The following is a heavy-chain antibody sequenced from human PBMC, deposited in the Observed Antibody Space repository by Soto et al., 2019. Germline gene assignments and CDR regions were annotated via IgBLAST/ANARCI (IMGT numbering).Heavy chain of an antibody. V-gene: IGHV4-59*08. Sequence: PSETLSLTCTVSGGSTGNSYWSWIRQSPGKGLEWIGYIYYSGSSNYNPSLKSRVSISVDTSKNQFSLKLSSVTAADTAVYYCARHSSSWPIFDYWGQGTLVTVSS. D-gene: IGHD6-13*01. CDR3: ARHSSSWPIFDY. J-gene: IGHJ4*02. CDR2: IYYSGSS. CDR1: GGSTGNSY.